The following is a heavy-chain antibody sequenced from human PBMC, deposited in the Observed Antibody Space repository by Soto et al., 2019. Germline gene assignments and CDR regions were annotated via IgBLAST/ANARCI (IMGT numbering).Heavy chain of an antibody. CDR1: GFAFSNYA. CDR3: ATPIGKEHCRGGSCYAGGDY. Sequence: GFLRLSCAASGFAFSNYAMHWVRQAPGKGLEWVSTIKASGDSRNCVGSVKGRFTISRDNSKNMVYLQMNSLKPEDTAVYYCATPIGKEHCRGGSCYAGGDYWGQGTLVTVSS. V-gene: IGHV3-23*01. CDR2: IKASGDSR. D-gene: IGHD2-15*01. J-gene: IGHJ4*02.